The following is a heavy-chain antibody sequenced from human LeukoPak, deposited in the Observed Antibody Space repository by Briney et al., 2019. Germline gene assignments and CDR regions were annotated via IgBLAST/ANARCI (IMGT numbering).Heavy chain of an antibody. J-gene: IGHJ6*03. CDR2: INHSGST. CDR3: ARGRRRGWFGELLGYYMDV. D-gene: IGHD3-10*01. CDR1: GGSFSGYY. Sequence: PSETLSLTCAVYGGSFSGYYWSWIRQPPGKGLEWIGEINHSGSTNYNPSLKSRVTISVDTSKNQFSLKLSSVTAADTAVYYCARGRRRGWFGELLGYYMDVWGKGTTVTISS. V-gene: IGHV4-34*01.